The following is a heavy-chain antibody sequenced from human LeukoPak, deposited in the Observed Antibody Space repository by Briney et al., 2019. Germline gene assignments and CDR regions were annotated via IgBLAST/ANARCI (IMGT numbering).Heavy chain of an antibody. J-gene: IGHJ4*02. CDR3: ARSHSVTTSPFDY. CDR1: GFTFSDYY. D-gene: IGHD4-17*01. CDR2: ISSSGSTI. V-gene: IGHV3-11*04. Sequence: GSLRLSCAASGFTFSDYYMSWIRQAPGKGLEWVSHISSSGSTIYYADSVKGRFTISRDNAKNSLYLQMNSLRAEDTAVYYCARSHSVTTSPFDYWGQGTLVTVSS.